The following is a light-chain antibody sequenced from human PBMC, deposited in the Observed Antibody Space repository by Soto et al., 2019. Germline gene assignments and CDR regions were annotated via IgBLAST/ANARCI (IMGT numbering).Light chain of an antibody. CDR1: SSNIGINT. CDR3: AAWDDSLSGYV. V-gene: IGLV1-44*01. CDR2: TNN. J-gene: IGLJ1*01. Sequence: QSVLTQPPSASGTPGQRVTISCSGSSSNIGINTVSWYQQLPGTAPKLLIYTNNQRPSGVPDRFSGSKSGTSASLAISGLQSEDEADYYCAAWDDSLSGYVFGTGTKVTVL.